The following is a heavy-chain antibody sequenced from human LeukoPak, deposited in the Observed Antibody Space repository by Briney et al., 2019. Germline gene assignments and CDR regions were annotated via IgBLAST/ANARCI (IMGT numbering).Heavy chain of an antibody. CDR1: GGSLSSYY. Sequence: SETLSLTCTVSGGSLSSYYWSWIRQPPGKGLEWIGYIYYSGNTNYNPSLKSRVTISVDTSKNQFSLKLSSVIAADTAVYYCARQYSSGWLFDYWGRGTLVTVSS. V-gene: IGHV4-59*01. CDR3: ARQYSSGWLFDY. D-gene: IGHD6-19*01. J-gene: IGHJ4*02. CDR2: IYYSGNT.